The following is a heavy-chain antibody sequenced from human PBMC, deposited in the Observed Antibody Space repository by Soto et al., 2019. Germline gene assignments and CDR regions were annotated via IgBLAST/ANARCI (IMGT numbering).Heavy chain of an antibody. Sequence: SETLSLTCTVSGDSISSSYWNWIRQAPGKGLEWIGYIDVTGSTNYFPSLKSRVTLSVDPSNNQYSLKLSSVTAADTAVYYCARGVLEWLLRDSYYYYMDVWGKGTTVTVSS. D-gene: IGHD3-3*01. J-gene: IGHJ6*03. CDR2: IDVTGST. CDR1: GDSISSSY. V-gene: IGHV4-59*01. CDR3: ARGVLEWLLRDSYYYYMDV.